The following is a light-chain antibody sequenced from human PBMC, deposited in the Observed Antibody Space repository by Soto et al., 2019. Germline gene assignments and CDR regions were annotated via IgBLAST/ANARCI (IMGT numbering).Light chain of an antibody. J-gene: IGKJ4*01. CDR3: HQYNNWPLT. V-gene: IGKV3-15*01. CDR2: GAS. CDR1: QSVSNN. Sequence: EIVMTHSPATLSVSTGERATLSCRASQSVSNNLAWYQQKPGQAPRFLIYGASTRATGIPARFSGSGSGTEFTLTISSLQSEDFAVYYCHQYNNWPLTFGGGTKVEIK.